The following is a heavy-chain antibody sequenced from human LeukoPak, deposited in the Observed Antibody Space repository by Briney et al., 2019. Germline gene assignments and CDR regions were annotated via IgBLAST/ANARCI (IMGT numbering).Heavy chain of an antibody. J-gene: IGHJ4*02. CDR1: GGSISSYY. D-gene: IGHD3-10*01. Sequence: PSETLSLTCTVSGGSISSYYWSWIRQPPGKGPEWIGYIYYSGSTNYNASLKSRVSISVDTSKNQFSLRLSSVTAADTAVYYCARGFYGSGSYYKSPFDCWGQGTLVTVSS. CDR3: ARGFYGSGSYYKSPFDC. CDR2: IYYSGST. V-gene: IGHV4-59*01.